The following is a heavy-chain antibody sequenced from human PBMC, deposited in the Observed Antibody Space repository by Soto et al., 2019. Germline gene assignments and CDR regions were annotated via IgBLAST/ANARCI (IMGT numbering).Heavy chain of an antibody. CDR3: ARGDYYGSGSYFSWFDP. J-gene: IGHJ5*02. D-gene: IGHD3-10*01. CDR2: MNPNSGNT. CDR1: GYTFTSYD. V-gene: IGHV1-8*01. Sequence: QVQLVQSGAEVKKPGASVKVSCKASGYTFTSYDINWVRQATGQGLEWMGWMNPNSGNTGYAQKFQGRVTMTRNTSVSTAYMELSRLRSEDTAVYYCARGDYYGSGSYFSWFDPWGQGTLVTVSS.